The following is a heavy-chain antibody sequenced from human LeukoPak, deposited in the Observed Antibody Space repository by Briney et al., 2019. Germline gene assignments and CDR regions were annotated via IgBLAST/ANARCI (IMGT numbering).Heavy chain of an antibody. CDR3: TRERAYYESSGHHVDAFDI. CDR1: GFTFGDYA. V-gene: IGHV3-49*03. D-gene: IGHD3-22*01. Sequence: GGSLRLSCTASGFTFGDYAMSWFRQAPGKGLEWVGFIRSKAYGGTTEYAASVKGGFTISRDDSKSIAYLQMNSLKTEEPAVNYCTRERAYYESSGHHVDAFDIWGQGTMVTVSS. CDR2: IRSKAYGGTT. J-gene: IGHJ3*02.